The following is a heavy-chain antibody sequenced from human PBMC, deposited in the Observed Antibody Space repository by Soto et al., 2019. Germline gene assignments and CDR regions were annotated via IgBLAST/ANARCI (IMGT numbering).Heavy chain of an antibody. Sequence: KVSCKASGGTFSSYAISWVRQAPGQGLEWMGGIIPIFGTANYAQKFQGRVTITADKSTSTAYMELSSLRSEDTAVYYCARDQAVGAARPPGYYYYGMDVWGQGTTVTVSS. V-gene: IGHV1-69*06. CDR3: ARDQAVGAARPPGYYYYGMDV. CDR2: IIPIFGTA. CDR1: GGTFSSYA. D-gene: IGHD6-6*01. J-gene: IGHJ6*02.